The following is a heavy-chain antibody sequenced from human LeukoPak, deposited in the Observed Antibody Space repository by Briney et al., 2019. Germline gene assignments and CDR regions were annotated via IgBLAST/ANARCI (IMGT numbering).Heavy chain of an antibody. D-gene: IGHD2-2*01. Sequence: SETLSLTCTVSGGSISSSSYYWGWIRQPPGKGLEWIGRIYYSGNTYYNPSLKRRVTISVDTSKNQFSLKLSSVTAADTAVYYCARGRRGGVVPAAISRGIRNWFDPWGQGTLVTVSS. CDR1: GGSISSSSYY. V-gene: IGHV4-39*07. CDR2: IYYSGNT. J-gene: IGHJ5*02. CDR3: ARGRRGGVVPAAISRGIRNWFDP.